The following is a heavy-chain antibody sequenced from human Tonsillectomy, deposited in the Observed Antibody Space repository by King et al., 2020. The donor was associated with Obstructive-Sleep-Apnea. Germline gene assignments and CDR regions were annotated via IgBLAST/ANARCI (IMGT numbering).Heavy chain of an antibody. D-gene: IGHD6-19*01. V-gene: IGHV4-39*01. CDR1: GGSISSSSYY. Sequence: LQLQESGPGLVKPSETLSLTCTVSGGSISSSSYYWGWIRQPPGKGLEWIGSIYYSGSTYYNPAPKSRVPISVHTSKNQFTLKLSSVTAADTAVYYCAVQQWLFHVGLDYWGQGTLVTVSS. CDR2: IYYSGST. CDR3: AVQQWLFHVGLDY. J-gene: IGHJ4*02.